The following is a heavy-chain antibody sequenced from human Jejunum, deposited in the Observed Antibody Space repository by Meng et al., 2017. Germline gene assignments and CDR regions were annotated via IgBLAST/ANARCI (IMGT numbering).Heavy chain of an antibody. D-gene: IGHD2-8*01. CDR2: IYHSGTT. V-gene: IGHV4-4*02. Sequence: QGQLQESGPGLGKPWGTLSLTCAVSGDSISSSYWWSWVRQSPGKGLEWIGEIYHSGTTNYSPSLKSRVTLSVDKSKNQFSLNLSSVTAADTAVYFCARDFEALNGVWGQGTLVTVSS. J-gene: IGHJ1*01. CDR1: GDSISSSYW. CDR3: ARDFEALNGV.